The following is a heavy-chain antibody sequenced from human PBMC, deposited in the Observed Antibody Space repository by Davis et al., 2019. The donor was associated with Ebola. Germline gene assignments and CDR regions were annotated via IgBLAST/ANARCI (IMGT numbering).Heavy chain of an antibody. CDR3: ARGYSIWGTVGATY. J-gene: IGHJ4*02. V-gene: IGHV3-23*01. D-gene: IGHD1-26*01. CDR1: GFTFSSYA. Sequence: GESLKISCAASGFTFSSYAMSWVRQAPGKGLEWVSAISGSGGSTYYADSVKGRFTISRDNAKNSLYLQMNSLRAEDTAVYYCARGYSIWGTVGATYWGQGTLVTVSS. CDR2: ISGSGGST.